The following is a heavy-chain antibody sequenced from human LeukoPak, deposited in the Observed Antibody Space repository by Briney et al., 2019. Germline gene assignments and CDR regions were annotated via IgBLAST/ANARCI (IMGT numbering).Heavy chain of an antibody. V-gene: IGHV3-23*01. CDR3: ANWIGSSSRDY. CDR1: GFTVSSNY. CDR2: INSNGDEI. J-gene: IGHJ4*02. Sequence: GGSLRLSCAASGFTVSSNYMSWVRQAPGKGLEWVSGINSNGDEIYYADSVRGRFTISRDNSNNALYLQMDSLRAEDTAVYYCANWIGSSSRDYWGQGTLVTVS. D-gene: IGHD6-6*01.